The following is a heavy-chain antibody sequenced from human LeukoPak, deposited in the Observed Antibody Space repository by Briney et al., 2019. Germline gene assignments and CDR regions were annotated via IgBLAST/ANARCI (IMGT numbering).Heavy chain of an antibody. J-gene: IGHJ4*02. D-gene: IGHD3-22*01. CDR3: AKDSLNYDSSGYFDY. CDR2: ISGSGDST. V-gene: IGHV3-23*01. CDR1: GFTFSSYN. Sequence: GGSLRLSCAASGFTFSSYNMNWVRQAPGKGLEWVSAISGSGDSTYSADSLKGRFTISRDNSKNTLYLQMNSLRVDDTAVYYCAKDSLNYDSSGYFDYWGQGTLVTVSS.